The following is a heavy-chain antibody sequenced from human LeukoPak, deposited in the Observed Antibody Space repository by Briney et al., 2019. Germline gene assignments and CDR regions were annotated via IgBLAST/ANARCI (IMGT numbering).Heavy chain of an antibody. D-gene: IGHD4-17*01. CDR3: AKDQRAYGDYVPFDY. Sequence: PGGSLRLSCAASGFTFSSYAMSWVRQAPGKGVEWVSAISGSGGSTYYADSVKGRFTISRDNSKNTLYLQMNSLRAEDTAVYYCAKDQRAYGDYVPFDYWGQGTLVTVSS. J-gene: IGHJ4*02. CDR2: ISGSGGST. V-gene: IGHV3-23*01. CDR1: GFTFSSYA.